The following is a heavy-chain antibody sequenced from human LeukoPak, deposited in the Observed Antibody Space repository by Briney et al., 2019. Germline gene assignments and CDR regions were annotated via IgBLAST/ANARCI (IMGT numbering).Heavy chain of an antibody. J-gene: IGHJ4*02. CDR1: GGSLSSRGYL. CDR2: IYYSGST. Sequence: PSHTLSLTCTLSGGSLSSRGYLWTWLRQHPGKGLDWTGYIYYSGSTYYNPSVKTRDTISIDTTKHQSSLNLMSVTAADTAVYYWAGRRGDCWGQGTLVTVSS. V-gene: IGHV4-31*08. CDR3: AGRRGDC.